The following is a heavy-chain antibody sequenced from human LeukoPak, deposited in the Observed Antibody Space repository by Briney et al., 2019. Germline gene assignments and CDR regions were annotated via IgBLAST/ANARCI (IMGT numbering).Heavy chain of an antibody. CDR2: INTNTGNP. CDR1: GYTFTSYG. D-gene: IGHD6-19*01. J-gene: IGHJ6*02. CDR3: ARETPYFILADIAVADNYYYYGMDV. V-gene: IGHV7-4-1*02. Sequence: GASVKVSCKASGYTFTSYGISWVRQAPGQGLEWMGWINTNTGNPTYAQGFTGRFVFSLDTSVSTAYLQISSLKAEDTAVYYCARETPYFILADIAVADNYYYYGMDVWGQGTTVTVSS.